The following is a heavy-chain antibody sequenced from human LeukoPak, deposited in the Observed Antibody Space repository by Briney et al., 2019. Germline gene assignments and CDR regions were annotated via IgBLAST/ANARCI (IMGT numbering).Heavy chain of an antibody. D-gene: IGHD3-10*01. CDR3: ASGVHYFDY. CDR2: IKQDGSEK. Sequence: GGSLRLSCAASGFTFSNYWMNWVRQAPGKGLEWVANIKQDGSEKYYVDSVKGRFTISRDNAKNSLYLQMNSLRAEDTAVYYCASGVHYFDYWGQGTLVTVSS. CDR1: GFTFSNYW. J-gene: IGHJ4*02. V-gene: IGHV3-7*01.